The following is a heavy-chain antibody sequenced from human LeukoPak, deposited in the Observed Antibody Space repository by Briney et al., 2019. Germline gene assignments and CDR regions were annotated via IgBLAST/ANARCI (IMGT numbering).Heavy chain of an antibody. D-gene: IGHD3-9*01. Sequence: PGGSLRLSCAASGFTFSSYGMHWVRQAPGKGLEWVAFIRYDGSNKYYADSVKGRFTISRDNSKNTLYLQMNSLRAEDTAVYYCANLATYYDILTGVPTGAFDIWGQGTMVTVSS. CDR3: ANLATYYDILTGVPTGAFDI. J-gene: IGHJ3*02. CDR2: IRYDGSNK. CDR1: GFTFSSYG. V-gene: IGHV3-30*02.